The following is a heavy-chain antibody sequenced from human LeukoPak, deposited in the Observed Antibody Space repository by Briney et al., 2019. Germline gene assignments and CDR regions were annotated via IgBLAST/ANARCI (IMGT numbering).Heavy chain of an antibody. Sequence: PGESLRLSCAASELTFSSFWMHCVRQAPGKGLVWVSRINSDGSGIRYADSVKGRFTISRDNAKNTLYLQMNSLRAEDTAVYYRARERRGSGWYDAFDMRGRGTMVTVSS. V-gene: IGHV3-74*01. J-gene: IGHJ3*02. D-gene: IGHD6-19*01. CDR1: ELTFSSFW. CDR3: ARERRGSGWYDAFDM. CDR2: INSDGSGI.